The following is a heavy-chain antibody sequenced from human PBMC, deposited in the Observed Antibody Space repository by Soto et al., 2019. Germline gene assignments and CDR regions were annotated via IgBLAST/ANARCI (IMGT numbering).Heavy chain of an antibody. Sequence: SETLSLTCTVSGGSISSGGYYWSWIRQHPGKGLEWIGDIYYSGSTYYNPSLKSRVTISVDKSKNQFSLKLSSVTAADTAVYYCARVSYDCSGGSCYFYYYYGMDVWGQGTTVTVSS. CDR1: GGSISSGGYY. CDR2: IYYSGST. J-gene: IGHJ6*02. V-gene: IGHV4-31*03. D-gene: IGHD2-15*01. CDR3: ARVSYDCSGGSCYFYYYYGMDV.